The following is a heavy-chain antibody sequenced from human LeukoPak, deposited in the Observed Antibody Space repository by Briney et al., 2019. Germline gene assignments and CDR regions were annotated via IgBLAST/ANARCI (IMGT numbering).Heavy chain of an antibody. CDR3: ARSNWFDP. J-gene: IGHJ5*02. V-gene: IGHV4-39*07. CDR2: INHSGST. CDR1: GGSISSSAYY. Sequence: PSETLSLTCTVSGGSISSSAYYWSWIRQPPGKGLEWIGEINHSGSTNYNPSLKSRVTISVDTSKSQFSLKLSSVTAADTAVYYCARSNWFDPWGQGTLVTVSS.